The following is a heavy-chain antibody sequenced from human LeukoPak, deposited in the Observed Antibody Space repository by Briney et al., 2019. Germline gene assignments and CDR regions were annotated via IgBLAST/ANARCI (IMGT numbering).Heavy chain of an antibody. CDR2: IYFTGST. Sequence: SETLSLTCPVSGGSIGSTAYYWGWIRQPPGQGLEWVGSIYFTGSTYYNPSLKSRVTISVDTSKNQFSLEMKSVTAADTAVYYCGRHSSLGSGYYYWGQGTLVTVSS. CDR3: GRHSSLGSGYYY. V-gene: IGHV4-39*01. D-gene: IGHD3-22*01. CDR1: GGSIGSTAYY. J-gene: IGHJ4*02.